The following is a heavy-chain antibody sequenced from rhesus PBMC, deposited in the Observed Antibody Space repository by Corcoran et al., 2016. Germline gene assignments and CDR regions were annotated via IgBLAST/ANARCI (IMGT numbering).Heavy chain of an antibody. CDR1: GGSISGYW. J-gene: IGHJ4*01. CDR2: IDWSGST. D-gene: IGHD6-43*01. Sequence: QLQLQESGPGLVKPSETLSLTCAVSGGSISGYWWSWIRQPPGKELEWIGRIDWSGSTDYNPSLKSRVTMSRDTSKNQFSLRLSSVTAADTAVYYCARERIAAATDYWGQGVLVTVSS. CDR3: ARERIAAATDY. V-gene: IGHV4-173*01.